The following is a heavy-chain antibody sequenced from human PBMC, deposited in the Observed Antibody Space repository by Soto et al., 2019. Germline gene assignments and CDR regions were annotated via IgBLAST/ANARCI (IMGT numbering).Heavy chain of an antibody. CDR2: ISASGATT. V-gene: IGHV3-23*01. CDR1: GFTFSSYA. CDR3: ARHYDISGHFSAFDI. Sequence: EVQLLESGGGLVQPGGSLRLSCAASGFTFSSYAVSWVRQAPGKGLEWVSAISASGATTYYADSVKGRFTFSRDNSQNTLYLQLNSLRAEDTAVYFCARHYDISGHFSAFDIWGQGTMATVSS. J-gene: IGHJ3*02. D-gene: IGHD3-22*01.